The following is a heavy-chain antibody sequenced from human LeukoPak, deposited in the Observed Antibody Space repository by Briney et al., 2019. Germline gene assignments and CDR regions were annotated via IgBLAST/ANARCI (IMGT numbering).Heavy chain of an antibody. CDR1: GYTFTGYD. CDR2: MNPNSGNT. V-gene: IGHV1-8*01. Sequence: ASVKVSCKASGYTFTGYDINWVRQATGQGLEWMGWMNPNSGNTGYAQKFQGRVTMTIDTSTNTTYMDLRTVTSDDTAIYYCARALPGAATAHNWFDPWGQGTLVTVSS. D-gene: IGHD6-13*01. CDR3: ARALPGAATAHNWFDP. J-gene: IGHJ5*02.